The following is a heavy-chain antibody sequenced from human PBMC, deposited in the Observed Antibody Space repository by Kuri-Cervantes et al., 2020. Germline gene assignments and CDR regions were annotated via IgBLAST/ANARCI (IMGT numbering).Heavy chain of an antibody. D-gene: IGHD2/OR15-2a*01. J-gene: IGHJ5*02. Sequence: GESLKISCAASGFTFSSYAMHWVRQAPGKGLEWVAVISYDGSNKYYADSVKGRFTISRDNSKNSLYLQMNSLRAEDTAVYYCATAGTAFTIYDGLNWFDPWGQGTLVTDSS. CDR1: GFTFSSYA. CDR2: ISYDGSNK. CDR3: ATAGTAFTIYDGLNWFDP. V-gene: IGHV3-30-3*01.